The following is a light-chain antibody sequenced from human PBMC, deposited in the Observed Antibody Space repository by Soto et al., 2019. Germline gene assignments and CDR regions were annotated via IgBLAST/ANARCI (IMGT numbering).Light chain of an antibody. CDR1: QSVSRSN. CDR2: GAS. V-gene: IGKV3-20*01. CDR3: QQYGSSPFT. Sequence: EIVLTQSPGTLSLSPGERATLSCRASQSVSRSNLAWYQHKPGQAPRLLIYGASSRATGIPDKFTGSGSGTDFTLTISRLEPEDFAVYYCQQYGSSPFTFGPGTKVDIK. J-gene: IGKJ3*01.